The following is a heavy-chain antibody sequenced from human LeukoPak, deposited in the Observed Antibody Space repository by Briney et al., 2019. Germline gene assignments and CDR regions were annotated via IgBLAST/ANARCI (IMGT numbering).Heavy chain of an antibody. J-gene: IGHJ4*02. D-gene: IGHD2-15*01. CDR1: GYTFTSYG. V-gene: IGHV1-18*01. CDR3: ARDCIGCHGFDY. CDR2: VSAYADDT. Sequence: ASVKVSCKASGYTFTSYGISWVRQAPGQGLEWMGWVSAYADDTNYVQKFQGRVTMTTDTSTSTAYMELRSLRSDDTAVYYCARDCIGCHGFDYWGQGTLVSVSS.